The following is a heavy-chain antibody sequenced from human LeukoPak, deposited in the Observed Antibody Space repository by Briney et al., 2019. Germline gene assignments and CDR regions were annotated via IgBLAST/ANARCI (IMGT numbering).Heavy chain of an antibody. J-gene: IGHJ4*02. CDR2: IYPGDCNT. CDR3: ARQSYDILTGYYEYYFAY. D-gene: IGHD3-9*01. V-gene: IGHV5-51*01. Sequence: GESLKISCKGSGYSFTSYWIGRVRQMPGKGLEWMGIIYPGDCNTRYSPSFQGQVTISADKSLSPDYLQWGSLKASDTAMYYCARQSYDILTGYYEYYFAYWGQGTLVTVSS. CDR1: GYSFTSYW.